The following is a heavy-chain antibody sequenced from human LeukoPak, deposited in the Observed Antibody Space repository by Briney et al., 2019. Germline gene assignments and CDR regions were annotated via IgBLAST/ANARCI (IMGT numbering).Heavy chain of an antibody. CDR2: IWYDGSNK. Sequence: GRSLRLSCAASGFTFSTSGMHWVRQAPGKGLEWVAVIWYDGSNKYYTDSVKGRFTISRDNSKNTLFLQMNSLRAEDTAVYYCARSPYSSGWNLDSWGQGTLVTVSS. D-gene: IGHD6-19*01. V-gene: IGHV3-33*01. J-gene: IGHJ4*02. CDR3: ARSPYSSGWNLDS. CDR1: GFTFSTSG.